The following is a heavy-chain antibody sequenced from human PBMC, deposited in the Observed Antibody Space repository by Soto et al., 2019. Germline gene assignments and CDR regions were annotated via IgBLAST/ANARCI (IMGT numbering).Heavy chain of an antibody. CDR2: FDPEDSET. Sequence: ASVKVSCKVSGYTLTELSMHWVRQAPGKGLEWMGGFDPEDSETIYAQTFQGRVTMTEDTSTDTAYMELSSLRSEDTAVYYCATAGCCSGGSCYLFDYWGQGTLVTVSS. V-gene: IGHV1-24*01. D-gene: IGHD2-15*01. J-gene: IGHJ4*02. CDR3: ATAGCCSGGSCYLFDY. CDR1: GYTLTELS.